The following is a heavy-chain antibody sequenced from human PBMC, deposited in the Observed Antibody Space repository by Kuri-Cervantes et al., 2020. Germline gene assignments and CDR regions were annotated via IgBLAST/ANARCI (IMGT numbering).Heavy chain of an antibody. J-gene: IGHJ6*03. D-gene: IGHD3-10*01. CDR1: GSTFDDYG. CDR3: ARASGSGSSGSGYYYMDV. CDR2: ITWNGGTT. V-gene: IGHV3-20*01. Sequence: SCAASGSTFDDYGISWVRQAPGKGLEWVSGITWNGGTTGYPDSVNGRFTISRDNAKNSLYVQMNSLRVEDTALYHCARASGSGSSGSGYYYMDVWGKGTTVTVSS.